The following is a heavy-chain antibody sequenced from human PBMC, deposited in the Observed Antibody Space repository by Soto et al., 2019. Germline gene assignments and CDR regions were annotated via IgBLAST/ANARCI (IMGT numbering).Heavy chain of an antibody. D-gene: IGHD3-10*01. J-gene: IGHJ6*02. CDR1: GGSISSYY. CDR3: ARLSMGPYYYYGMDV. CDR2: IYYSGST. V-gene: IGHV4-59*01. Sequence: SETLSLTCTVSGGSISSYYWSWIRQPPGKGLEWIGYIYYSGSTNYNPSLKSRVTISVDTSKNQFSLKLSSVTAADTAVYYCARLSMGPYYYYGMDVWGQGTTVTVSS.